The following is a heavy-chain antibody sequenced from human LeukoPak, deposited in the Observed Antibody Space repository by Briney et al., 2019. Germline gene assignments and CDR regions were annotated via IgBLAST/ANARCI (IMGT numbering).Heavy chain of an antibody. Sequence: SVRLSCTSSGFNYRDYAISWVRQARGKGVVWVILIMCKAKGGRTEDAAFVQGRFTISRDDSKSIAYLQMNSMKTEDTAVYYCSRCYYDSSGYYVFDYWGQGTLVTVSS. CDR3: SRCYYDSSGYYVFDY. CDR2: IMCKAKGGRT. D-gene: IGHD3-22*01. V-gene: IGHV3-49*04. J-gene: IGHJ4*02. CDR1: GFNYRDYA.